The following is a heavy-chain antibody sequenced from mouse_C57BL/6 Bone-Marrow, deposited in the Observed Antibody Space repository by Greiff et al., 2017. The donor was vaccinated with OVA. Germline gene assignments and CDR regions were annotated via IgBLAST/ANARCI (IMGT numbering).Heavy chain of an antibody. J-gene: IGHJ2*01. Sequence: QVQLKQSGPELVKPGASVKISCKASGYTFTDYGMSWVKQSTGQGLEWIGEIYPSCGTTCYNEKFKGKATLTADQSSSTAYMQLHSLTSEDSAVYFSARDDPNPDYGGQGTTHTVST. CDR3: ARDDPNPDY. V-gene: IGHV1-77*01. CDR1: GYTFTDYG. CDR2: IYPSCGTT. D-gene: IGHD2-3*01.